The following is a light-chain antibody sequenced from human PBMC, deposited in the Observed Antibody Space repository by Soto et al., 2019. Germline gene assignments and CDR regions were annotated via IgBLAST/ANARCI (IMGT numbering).Light chain of an antibody. V-gene: IGKV3-15*01. CDR2: GAS. J-gene: IGKJ4*01. Sequence: EFVMTQSPATLSVSAGESATLXXRASQSVSSYLAWYQQKPGQAPRIXIYGASTRATDIPARFSGSGSGTEFTLTISSLQSEDFALYYCQQYNNWPLTFGGGTKVDIK. CDR3: QQYNNWPLT. CDR1: QSVSSY.